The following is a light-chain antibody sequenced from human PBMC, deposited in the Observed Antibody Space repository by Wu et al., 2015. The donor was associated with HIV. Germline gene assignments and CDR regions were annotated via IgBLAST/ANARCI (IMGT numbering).Light chain of an antibody. Sequence: AFQLTQSPSSLSASVGDRVTITCRASQDIRTFLAWHQQKPGRAPRLLIYGASTLENGVPSRFSGSGSGTDFTLTISSLQPEDVATYYCQKYNTAPWTFGQGTKVEMK. V-gene: IGKV1-13*02. CDR3: QKYNTAPWT. CDR2: GAS. J-gene: IGKJ1*01. CDR1: QDIRTF.